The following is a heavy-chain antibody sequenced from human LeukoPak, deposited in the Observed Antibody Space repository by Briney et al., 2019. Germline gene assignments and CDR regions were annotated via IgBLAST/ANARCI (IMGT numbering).Heavy chain of an antibody. CDR1: GGTFSSYA. Sequence: SVKVSCKASGGTFSSYAISWVRQAPGQGLEWMGGIIPIFGTANYAQKFQGRVTITTDESTSTAYMELSSLRSEDTAVYYCARDSSSWYATGSRYYYYYYMDVWGKGTTDTVSS. CDR2: IIPIFGTA. CDR3: ARDSSSWYATGSRYYYYYYMDV. V-gene: IGHV1-69*05. J-gene: IGHJ6*03. D-gene: IGHD6-13*01.